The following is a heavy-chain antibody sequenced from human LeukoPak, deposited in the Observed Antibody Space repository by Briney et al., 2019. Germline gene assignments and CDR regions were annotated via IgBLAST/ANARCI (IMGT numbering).Heavy chain of an antibody. Sequence: SETLSLTCAVSGYSISSGYYWGWIRQPPGKGLEGIGSIYHSGSTYYNPSLKSRVTISVDTSKNQFSLKLSSVTAADTAVYYCARGLDPGIAAAPIDYWGQGTLVTVSS. J-gene: IGHJ4*02. V-gene: IGHV4-38-2*01. CDR1: GYSISSGYY. CDR3: ARGLDPGIAAAPIDY. D-gene: IGHD6-13*01. CDR2: IYHSGST.